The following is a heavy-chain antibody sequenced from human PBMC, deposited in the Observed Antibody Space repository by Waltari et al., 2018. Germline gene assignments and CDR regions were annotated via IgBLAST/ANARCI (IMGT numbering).Heavy chain of an antibody. D-gene: IGHD6-13*01. CDR2: INAGNGNT. CDR1: GYTFTSYA. V-gene: IGHV1-3*01. CDR3: ARRGSAYSSSWYQGFDY. Sequence: VQSGAEVKKPGASVKVSCKASGYTFTSYAMHWVRQAPGQRLEWMGWINAGNGNTKYSQKFQGRVTITRDTSASTAYMELSSLRSEDTAVYYCARRGSAYSSSWYQGFDYWGQGTLVTVSS. J-gene: IGHJ4*02.